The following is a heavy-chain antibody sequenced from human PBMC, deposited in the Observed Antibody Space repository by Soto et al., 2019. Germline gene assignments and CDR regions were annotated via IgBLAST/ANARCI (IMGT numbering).Heavy chain of an antibody. CDR3: VRSVILSGGSYKGLIRLHYFDT. D-gene: IGHD3-3*01. CDR1: GGSISSYY. CDR2: IYYSGSA. V-gene: IGHV4-59*12. Sequence: PSETLSLTCTVSGGSISSYYWSWIRQPPGKGLEWIGEIYYSGSAIYNPSLKDRVTMSLDESKNEFSLNLDSVTAADTAIYYCVRSVILSGGSYKGLIRLHYFDTWGPGTLVTVSS. J-gene: IGHJ4*02.